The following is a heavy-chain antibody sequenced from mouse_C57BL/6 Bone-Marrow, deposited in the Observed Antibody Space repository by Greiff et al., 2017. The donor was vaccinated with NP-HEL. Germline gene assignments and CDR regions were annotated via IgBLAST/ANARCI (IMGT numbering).Heavy chain of an antibody. V-gene: IGHV1-69*01. CDR1: GYTFTSYW. D-gene: IGHD2-3*01. Sequence: QVQLQQPGAELVMPGASVKLSCKASGYTFTSYWMHWVKQRPGQGLEWIGEIDPSDSYTNYNQKFKGKSTLTVDKSSITAYMQLSSLTSEDSAVYYCARSGDGYYPFAYWGQGTLVTVSA. CDR2: IDPSDSYT. CDR3: ARSGDGYYPFAY. J-gene: IGHJ3*01.